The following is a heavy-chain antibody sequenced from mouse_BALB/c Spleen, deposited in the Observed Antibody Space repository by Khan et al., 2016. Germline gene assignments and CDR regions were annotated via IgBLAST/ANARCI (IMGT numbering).Heavy chain of an antibody. V-gene: IGHV3-2*02. Sequence: EVKLEESGPGLVKPSQSLSLTCTVTGYSITSDYAWNWIRQFPGNKLEWMGYISYSGSTSYNPSLKSRISITRDTSKNQFFLKLNSVTTEDTATYYCARNGNRYERTWFAYWGQGTLVTVSA. CDR3: ARNGNRYERTWFAY. J-gene: IGHJ3*01. CDR1: GYSITSDYA. CDR2: ISYSGST. D-gene: IGHD2-14*01.